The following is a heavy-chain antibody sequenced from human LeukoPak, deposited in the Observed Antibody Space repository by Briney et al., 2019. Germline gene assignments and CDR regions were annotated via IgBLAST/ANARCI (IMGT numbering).Heavy chain of an antibody. CDR1: GFTFSSYS. CDR2: ISSSSSYI. Sequence: GSLRLSCAASGFTFSSYSMNWVRQAPGKGLEWVSSISSSSSYIYYADSVKGRFTISRDNAKNSLYLQMNSLRAEDTAVYYCARDGEPGNYDFWSGPPYYYYYYMDVWGKGTTVTVSS. D-gene: IGHD3-3*01. J-gene: IGHJ6*03. V-gene: IGHV3-21*01. CDR3: ARDGEPGNYDFWSGPPYYYYYYMDV.